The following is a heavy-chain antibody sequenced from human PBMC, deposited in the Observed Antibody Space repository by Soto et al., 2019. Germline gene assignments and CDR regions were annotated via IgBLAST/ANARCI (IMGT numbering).Heavy chain of an antibody. J-gene: IGHJ5*02. Sequence: LSLTCAVYNGSLSGYYWTWIRQSPGKGLEWIGEINHSGITNYNPSLESRVTISVDTSKDQFSLKLSSVTAADTDIYHCASMRSIVLMVFAMEGNWFDPWAQATLVTVSS. CDR1: NGSLSGYY. CDR2: INHSGIT. V-gene: IGHV4-34*01. CDR3: ASMRSIVLMVFAMEGNWFDP. D-gene: IGHD2-8*01.